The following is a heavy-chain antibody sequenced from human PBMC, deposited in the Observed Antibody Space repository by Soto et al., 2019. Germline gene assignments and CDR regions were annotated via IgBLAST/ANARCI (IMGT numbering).Heavy chain of an antibody. V-gene: IGHV1-69*13. J-gene: IGHJ4*02. CDR2: IIPIFGTA. D-gene: IGHD3-22*01. CDR3: ARPKDYDDCLDL. CDR1: GGTFSSYA. Sequence: SVKVSCKASGGTFSSYAISWVRQAPGQGLEWMGGIIPIFGTANYAQKFQGRVTITADESTSTAYMELSSLRSEDTAVYYCARPKDYDDCLDLWGQGALVTVSS.